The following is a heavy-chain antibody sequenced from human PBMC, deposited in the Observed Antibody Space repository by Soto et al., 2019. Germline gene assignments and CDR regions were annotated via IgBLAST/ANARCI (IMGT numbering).Heavy chain of an antibody. Sequence: GASLKVSCKASGYTFNGYYMHWVRQAPGQELEWMGWINPNSGGTNYAQKFQGWVTMTRDTSISTAYMELSRLRSDDTAVYYCARDWGITIFGVANTGAFDIWGQGTMVTVSS. D-gene: IGHD3-3*01. CDR2: INPNSGGT. CDR1: GYTFNGYY. V-gene: IGHV1-2*04. CDR3: ARDWGITIFGVANTGAFDI. J-gene: IGHJ3*02.